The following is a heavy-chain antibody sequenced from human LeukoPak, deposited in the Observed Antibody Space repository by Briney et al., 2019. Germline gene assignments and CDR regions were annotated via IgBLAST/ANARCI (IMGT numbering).Heavy chain of an antibody. D-gene: IGHD3-22*01. J-gene: IGHJ3*02. CDR3: ARDLVLMGSYYDSSGYYHDAFDI. V-gene: IGHV3-21*01. CDR2: ISSSSSYI. Sequence: GGSLRLSCAASGFTFSSYSMTWVRQAPGKGLEWVSSISSSSSYIYYADSVKGRFTISRDNAKNSLYLQMNSLRAEDTAVYYCARDLVLMGSYYDSSGYYHDAFDIWGQGTMVTVSS. CDR1: GFTFSSYS.